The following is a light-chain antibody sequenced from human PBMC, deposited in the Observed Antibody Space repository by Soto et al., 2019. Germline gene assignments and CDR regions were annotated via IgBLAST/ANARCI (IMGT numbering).Light chain of an antibody. Sequence: ELVLTQSPGTLSLSPGERATLSCRASQSVSSSYLAWYQQKPGQAPRLLILGASTRATGIPDRFSGSGSGTDFTLTISSLEPEDFVVYYCQQRSNWPITFGQGTRLEN. J-gene: IGKJ5*01. CDR2: GAS. CDR3: QQRSNWPIT. V-gene: IGKV3D-20*02. CDR1: QSVSSSY.